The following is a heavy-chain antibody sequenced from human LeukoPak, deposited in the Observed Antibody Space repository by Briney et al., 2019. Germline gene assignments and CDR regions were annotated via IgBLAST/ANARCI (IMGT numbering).Heavy chain of an antibody. CDR2: IVVGSGNT. CDR1: GFTFTSSA. D-gene: IGHD1-1*01. CDR3: AKLSHVQMELLPDAFDV. J-gene: IGHJ3*01. V-gene: IGHV1-58*02. Sequence: RASVKVSCKASGFTFTSSAMQWVRQARGQRLEWIGWIVVGSGNTNYAQKFQERVTITRDMSTSTAYMELSSLRSEDTAVYYCAKLSHVQMELLPDAFDVWGQGTMVTVSS.